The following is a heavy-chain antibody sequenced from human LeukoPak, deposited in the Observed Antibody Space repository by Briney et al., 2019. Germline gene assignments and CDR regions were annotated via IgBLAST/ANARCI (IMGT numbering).Heavy chain of an antibody. CDR3: ARDSDSSSWYPFDY. Sequence: SETLSLTCTVSGGSISGYYWSWIRQPPGKGLEWIGYIYYSGSTNYNPSLKSRVTISVDTSKNQFSLKLSSVTAADTAVYYCARDSDSSSWYPFDYWGQGTLVTVSS. V-gene: IGHV4-59*01. CDR1: GGSISGYY. D-gene: IGHD6-13*01. J-gene: IGHJ4*02. CDR2: IYYSGST.